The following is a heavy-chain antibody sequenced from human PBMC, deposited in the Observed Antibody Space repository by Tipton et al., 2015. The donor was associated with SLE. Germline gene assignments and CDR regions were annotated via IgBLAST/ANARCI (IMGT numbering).Heavy chain of an antibody. CDR3: ARRSHTVTTSFYFDY. CDR1: GDSINTHY. CDR2: IHYTGVT. D-gene: IGHD4-17*01. Sequence: TLSLTCTVSGDSINTHYWSWIRQSPGRGLEWIGYIHYTGVTDYNPSLRSRVLMSIDTSKNQFSLKLSSVTAADTAVYYCARRSHTVTTSFYFDYWGQGTLVTVSS. J-gene: IGHJ4*02. V-gene: IGHV4-59*11.